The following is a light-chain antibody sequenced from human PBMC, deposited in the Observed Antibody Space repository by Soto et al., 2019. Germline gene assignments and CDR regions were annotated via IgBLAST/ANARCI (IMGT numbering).Light chain of an antibody. Sequence: QSALTQPASVSGSPGQSITISCTGTSSDISAYNYVSWYQQHPGKAPKLMIYEVGDRPSGLSNRFSGSRSGTSASLAITGLQPEDEADYYCQSYDGGLGVSKIFGGGTQLTVL. CDR3: QSYDGGLGVSKI. CDR2: EVG. V-gene: IGLV2-14*01. CDR1: SSDISAYNY. J-gene: IGLJ2*01.